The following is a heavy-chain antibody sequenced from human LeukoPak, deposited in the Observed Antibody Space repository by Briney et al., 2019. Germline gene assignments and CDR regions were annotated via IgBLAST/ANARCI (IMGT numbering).Heavy chain of an antibody. V-gene: IGHV1-69*04. Sequence: GAPVKVSCKASGGTFSSYAISWVRQAPGQGLEWMGRIIPILGIANYAQKFQGRVTITADKSTSTAYMELSSLRSEDTAVYYCARGSSSSKWVFDYWGQGTLVTVSS. D-gene: IGHD6-13*01. CDR1: GGTFSSYA. CDR3: ARGSSSSKWVFDY. J-gene: IGHJ4*02. CDR2: IIPILGIA.